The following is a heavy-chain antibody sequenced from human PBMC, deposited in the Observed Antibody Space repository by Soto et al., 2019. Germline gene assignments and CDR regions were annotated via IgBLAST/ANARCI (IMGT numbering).Heavy chain of an antibody. CDR3: ARPAITIFGVVIGFDY. Sequence: SETLSLTCTVSGGSISSSSYYWGWIRQPPGKGLEWIGSIYYSGSTYYNPSLKSRVTISVDTSKNQFSLKLSSVTAADTAVYYCARPAITIFGVVIGFDYWGQGTLVTVSS. J-gene: IGHJ4*02. CDR2: IYYSGST. V-gene: IGHV4-39*01. CDR1: GGSISSSSYY. D-gene: IGHD3-3*01.